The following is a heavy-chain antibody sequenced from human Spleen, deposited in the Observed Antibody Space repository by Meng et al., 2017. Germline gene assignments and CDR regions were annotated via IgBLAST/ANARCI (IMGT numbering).Heavy chain of an antibody. J-gene: IGHJ4*02. V-gene: IGHV7-4-1*02. CDR3: ARVVVRGVNDY. CDR1: GYTFTTYN. CDR2: INTNTGNP. Sequence: QVEVVQSGDEVKKPGAYVKVSCKSSGYTFTTYNMNWVRQAPGQGLEWMGWINTNTGNPTYAQGFTGRFVFSLDTSVSTAYLQISSLKAEDTAVYYCARVVVRGVNDYWGQGTLVTVSS. D-gene: IGHD3-10*01.